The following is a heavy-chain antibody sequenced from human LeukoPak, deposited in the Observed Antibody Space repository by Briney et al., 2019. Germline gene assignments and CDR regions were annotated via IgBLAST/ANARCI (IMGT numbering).Heavy chain of an antibody. Sequence: PGGSLRLSCAASGFTVSNNYMSWVRQAPGKGLEWVSSISSSSSYIYYADSVKGRFTISRDNAKNSLYLQMNSLRAEDTAVYYCARDSSEVYAPFDYWGQGTLVTVSS. CDR2: ISSSSSYI. CDR3: ARDSSEVYAPFDY. CDR1: GFTVSNNY. V-gene: IGHV3-21*01. D-gene: IGHD2-8*01. J-gene: IGHJ4*02.